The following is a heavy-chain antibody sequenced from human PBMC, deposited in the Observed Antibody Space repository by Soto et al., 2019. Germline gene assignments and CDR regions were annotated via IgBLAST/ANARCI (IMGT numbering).Heavy chain of an antibody. CDR2: ISGPGSNT. CDR3: AKGSGHAYYYYGMDV. D-gene: IGHD6-19*01. CDR1: GLIFSTYA. J-gene: IGHJ6*02. Sequence: EVQLLGSGGNLVQPGGSLRLSCAATGLIFSTYAMSWVRQAPGKGLEWVSAISGPGSNTYYADSVKGRFTISRDNSKNTLYLQMESLRAEDTAVYYCAKGSGHAYYYYGMDVWGQGTTVTVSS. V-gene: IGHV3-23*01.